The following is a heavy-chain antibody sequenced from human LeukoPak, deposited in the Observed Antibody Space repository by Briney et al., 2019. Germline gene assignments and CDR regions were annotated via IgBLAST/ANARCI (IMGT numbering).Heavy chain of an antibody. CDR3: AKEKIAAAGGFDY. D-gene: IGHD6-13*01. V-gene: IGHV3-33*06. Sequence: GGSLRLSCAASGFTFSSYGMHWVRQAPGKGLEWVAVIWYDGSNKYYADSVKGRFTISRDNSKNTLYLQMNSLRAVDTAVYYCAKEKIAAAGGFDYWGQGTLVTVSS. CDR2: IWYDGSNK. J-gene: IGHJ4*02. CDR1: GFTFSSYG.